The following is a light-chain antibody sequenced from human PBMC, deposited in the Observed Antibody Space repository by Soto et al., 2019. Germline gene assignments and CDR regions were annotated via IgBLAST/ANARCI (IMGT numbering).Light chain of an antibody. CDR3: QQYNNWLWT. J-gene: IGKJ1*01. CDR1: QNISSN. CDR2: GAS. Sequence: EIVMTQSPATLSVSPGERATLSCRASQNISSNLAWYQQKPGQAPRVLIDGASTRATGIPARFSGSGSGTEFPLTISSLQSEDFAVYYCQQYNNWLWTFGQGTKVEI. V-gene: IGKV3-15*01.